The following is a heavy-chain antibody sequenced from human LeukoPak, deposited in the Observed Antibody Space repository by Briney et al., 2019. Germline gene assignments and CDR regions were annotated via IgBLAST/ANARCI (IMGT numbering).Heavy chain of an antibody. V-gene: IGHV1-8*01. CDR2: MNPNSGNT. CDR3: ARGPRGDYLWGSYRYPFEN. D-gene: IGHD3-16*02. CDR1: GYTFTSYD. J-gene: IGHJ4*02. Sequence: ASVKVSCKASGYTFTSYDINWVRLATGQGPEWLGWMNPNSGNTGYAQKFQGRVTMTGNTSITTAYMELSSLRSEDTAVYYCARGPRGDYLWGSYRYPFENWGQGTLVTVSS.